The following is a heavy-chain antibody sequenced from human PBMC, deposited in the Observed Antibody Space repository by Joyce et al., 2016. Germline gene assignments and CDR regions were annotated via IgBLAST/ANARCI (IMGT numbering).Heavy chain of an antibody. CDR1: GYSFTRYW. Sequence: EVQLVQSGAEVKKPGESLKISCQGSGYSFTRYWIGWVRQMPGIGLEGMGIIYPADSDTRYSPSFQGQVTMSVDKSLSTAYLQWSSLKASDTAVYYCARRDSSGYYNYNYWGQGTLVTVSS. J-gene: IGHJ4*02. V-gene: IGHV5-51*01. D-gene: IGHD3-22*01. CDR3: ARRDSSGYYNYNY. CDR2: IYPADSDT.